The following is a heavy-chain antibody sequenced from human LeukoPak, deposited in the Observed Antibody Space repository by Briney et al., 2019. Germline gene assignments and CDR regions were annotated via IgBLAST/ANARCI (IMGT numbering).Heavy chain of an antibody. V-gene: IGHV1-69*13. CDR2: IIPIFGTA. CDR1: GNSISNYA. D-gene: IGHD3-16*01. CDR3: TTRACHAGGCSSSFYYYYGLHF. Sequence: SVKVSCKASGNSISNYAVSWVRQAPGQGFEWMGGIIPIFGTADYAQKFQGRVTITADQSTSTTYMALSGLKSEDTATYYCTTRACHAGGCSSSFYYYYGLHFWGQGTTVSVSS. J-gene: IGHJ6*02.